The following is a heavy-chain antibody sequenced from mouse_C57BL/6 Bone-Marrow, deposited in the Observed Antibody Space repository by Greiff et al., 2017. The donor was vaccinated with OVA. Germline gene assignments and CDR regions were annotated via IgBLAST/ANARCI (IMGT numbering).Heavy chain of an antibody. CDR1: GYTFTDYE. J-gene: IGHJ2*01. CDR3: TRSYSNYGDFDY. D-gene: IGHD2-5*01. Sequence: VQLQQSGAELVRPGASVTLSCKASGYTFTDYEMHWVKRTPVHGLEWIGAIDPETGGTAYNQKFKGKAILTADKSSSTAYMELRSLTSEDSAVYYCTRSYSNYGDFDYWGQGTTLTVSS. V-gene: IGHV1-15*01. CDR2: IDPETGGT.